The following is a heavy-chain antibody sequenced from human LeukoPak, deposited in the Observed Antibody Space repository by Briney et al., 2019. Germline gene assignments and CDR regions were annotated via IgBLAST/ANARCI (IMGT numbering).Heavy chain of an antibody. Sequence: PSETLSLTCTVTGGSISTYYWSWIRQPPGKGLEWMGYISYTGSTDYNPSLKRRVTMSVGTSKNQFSLKVSSVTAADTAVYYCARDNGDHSFDNWGQGTLVTVSS. D-gene: IGHD4-17*01. CDR1: GGSISTYY. CDR3: ARDNGDHSFDN. V-gene: IGHV4-59*01. CDR2: ISYTGST. J-gene: IGHJ4*02.